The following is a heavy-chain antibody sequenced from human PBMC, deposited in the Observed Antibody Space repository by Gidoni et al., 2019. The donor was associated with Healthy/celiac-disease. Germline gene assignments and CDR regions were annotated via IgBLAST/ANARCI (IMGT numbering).Heavy chain of an antibody. CDR3: ARGSVGFRELSTGGWFDP. J-gene: IGHJ5*02. CDR1: GYTFTSYA. CDR2: INTNTGNP. D-gene: IGHD3-10*01. Sequence: QVQLVQSGSALKKPGASVKVSCKASGYTFTSYAMNWVRQDPGQGLEWMGWINTNTGNPTYAQGFTGRFVFYLDTSVSTAYLQISSLKAEDTAVYYCARGSVGFRELSTGGWFDPWGQGTLVTVSS. V-gene: IGHV7-4-1*02.